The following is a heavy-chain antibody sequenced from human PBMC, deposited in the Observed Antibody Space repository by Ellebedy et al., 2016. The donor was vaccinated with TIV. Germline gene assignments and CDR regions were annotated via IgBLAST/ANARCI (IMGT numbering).Heavy chain of an antibody. J-gene: IGHJ4*02. CDR3: VKDFSGSYYEFDY. Sequence: SLKISXVASGFTFEDYAMHWVRPGPGKGLEWVSGITWNSDRVQYADSVQGRFTISRDNAKNSLFLQMNSLSAEDTALYYCVKDFSGSYYEFDYWGQGTLVTVPS. D-gene: IGHD1-26*01. CDR1: GFTFEDYA. CDR2: ITWNSDRV. V-gene: IGHV3-9*01.